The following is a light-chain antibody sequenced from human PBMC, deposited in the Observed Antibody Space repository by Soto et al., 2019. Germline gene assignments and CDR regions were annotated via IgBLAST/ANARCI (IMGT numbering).Light chain of an antibody. CDR3: SSYTSSSTLV. J-gene: IGLJ3*02. CDR1: SSDVGGYHY. Sequence: QSALTQPASVSGSPGQSITISCIGTSSDVGGYHYVSWYQQRPGKAPKLMIFDVSYRPSGVSNRFSGSKSGNTASLTISGLQAEDEAVYYCSSYTSSSTLVFGGGTKLTVL. CDR2: DVS. V-gene: IGLV2-14*01.